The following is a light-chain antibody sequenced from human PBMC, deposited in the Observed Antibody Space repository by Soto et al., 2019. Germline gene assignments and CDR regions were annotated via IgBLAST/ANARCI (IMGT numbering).Light chain of an antibody. CDR2: DAS. V-gene: IGKV3-11*01. CDR3: QQRSNWPPTWT. J-gene: IGKJ1*01. CDR1: QSVSTY. Sequence: EIVLTQSPATLSLSPGERATLSCRASQSVSTYLAWYQQKPGQAPRLLIYDASNRAAGIPARFSGSGSGTDFTLTISSIEPEDFAVHYCQQRSNWPPTWTFGQGTKVEI.